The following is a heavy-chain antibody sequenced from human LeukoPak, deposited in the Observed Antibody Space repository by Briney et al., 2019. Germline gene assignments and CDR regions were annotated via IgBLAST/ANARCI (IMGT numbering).Heavy chain of an antibody. D-gene: IGHD1-1*01. CDR2: IYYSGST. Sequence: SETLSLTCTVSGGSISSSSYYWGWIRQPPGKGLEWIGSIYYSGSTYYNPSLKSRVTISVDTSMNQFSLKLSSVTAADTAVYYCARQSTGIPPRFDYWGQGTLVTVSS. V-gene: IGHV4-39*01. CDR1: GGSISSSSYY. CDR3: ARQSTGIPPRFDY. J-gene: IGHJ4*02.